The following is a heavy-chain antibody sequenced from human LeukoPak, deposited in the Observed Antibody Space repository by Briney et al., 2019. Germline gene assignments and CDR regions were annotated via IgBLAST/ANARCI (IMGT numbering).Heavy chain of an antibody. CDR3: ASHISTVTTTGSDS. D-gene: IGHD4-11*01. CDR2: IYSAGAT. V-gene: IGHV3-53*01. J-gene: IGHJ4*02. Sequence: GGSLRLSGAASGFTVGDSYMTWVRQAPGKGLEWVSSIYSAGATHYAESVKGRFTISRDNSKNTLYLQMNSLRAEDTAIYYCASHISTVTTTGSDSWGQGTLVTVSS. CDR1: GFTVGDSY.